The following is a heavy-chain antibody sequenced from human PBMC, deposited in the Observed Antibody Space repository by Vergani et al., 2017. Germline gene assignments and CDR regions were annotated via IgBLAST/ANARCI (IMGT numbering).Heavy chain of an antibody. CDR2: ISSSSSYI. J-gene: IGHJ6*01. V-gene: IGHV3-21*01. CDR3: ARDSGSRSWYVPDYYYYGMAV. CDR1: GFTFSSYS. Sequence: EVQLVESGGGLVKPGGSLRLSCAASGFTFSSYSMNWVRQAPGKGLEWVSSISSSSSYIYYADSVKGRFTISRDNAKKSLYLQMNSLRAEDTAVYYCARDSGSRSWYVPDYYYYGMAVGGQGTTVTVSS. D-gene: IGHD6-13*01.